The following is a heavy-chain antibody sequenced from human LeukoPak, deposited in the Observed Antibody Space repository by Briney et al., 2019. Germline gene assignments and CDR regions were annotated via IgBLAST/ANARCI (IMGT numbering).Heavy chain of an antibody. D-gene: IGHD6-19*01. CDR1: EFTFSSYA. CDR2: ISYDGSNK. CDR3: ARPNAGITVAGILDY. Sequence: GGSLRLSCAASEFTFSSYAMHWVRQAPGKGLEWVAVISYDGSNKYYADSVKGRFTISRDNSKNTLYLQTNSLRAEDTAVYYCARPNAGITVAGILDYWGQGTLVTVSS. J-gene: IGHJ4*02. V-gene: IGHV3-30-3*01.